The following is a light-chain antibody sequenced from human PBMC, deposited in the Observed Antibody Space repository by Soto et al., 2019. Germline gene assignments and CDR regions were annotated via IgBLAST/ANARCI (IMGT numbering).Light chain of an antibody. Sequence: EIVMTQSPATLSVSPGETATLSCRASQTVRSNLAWYQQKPGRAPRLLISATSTRATGIPGRFSGRGSGTEFTLTISSLQSEDIAVYYCQQYEDWYSFGQGTKVEIK. V-gene: IGKV3-15*01. CDR3: QQYEDWYS. CDR2: ATS. CDR1: QTVRSN. J-gene: IGKJ2*01.